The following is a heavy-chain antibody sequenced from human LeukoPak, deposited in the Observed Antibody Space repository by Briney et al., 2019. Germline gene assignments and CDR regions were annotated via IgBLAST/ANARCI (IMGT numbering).Heavy chain of an antibody. Sequence: SETLSLTCTVSGGSISSYYWSWIRQPPGKGLEWIGTIYYSGSTFYNPSLKSRVTISVDTSKNQFSLKLTSVTAADTAVYYCARVEYSSSGWPNWFDPWGQGTLVTVSS. CDR2: IYYSGST. CDR3: ARVEYSSSGWPNWFDP. D-gene: IGHD6-13*01. J-gene: IGHJ5*02. V-gene: IGHV4-59*08. CDR1: GGSISSYY.